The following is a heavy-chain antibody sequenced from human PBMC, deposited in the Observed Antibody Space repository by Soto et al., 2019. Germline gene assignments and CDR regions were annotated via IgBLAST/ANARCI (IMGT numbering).Heavy chain of an antibody. Sequence: VQLVESGGGVVQPGRSLRLSCAASGFTFSSYAMHWVRQAPGKGLEWVAVISYDGSNKYYADSVKGRFTISRDNSKNTLYLQMNSLRAEDTAVYYCARDSVGTPLYYWGQGTLVTVSS. CDR3: ARDSVGTPLYY. CDR1: GFTFSSYA. J-gene: IGHJ4*02. D-gene: IGHD1-1*01. V-gene: IGHV3-30-3*01. CDR2: ISYDGSNK.